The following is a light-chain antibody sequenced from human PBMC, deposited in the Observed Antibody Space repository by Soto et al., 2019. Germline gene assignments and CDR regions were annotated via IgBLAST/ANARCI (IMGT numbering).Light chain of an antibody. CDR1: QSVGSN. CDR3: QQYNNWPRT. V-gene: IGKV3-15*01. Sequence: EIVMTQSPATLSVCPGERATLSCRASQSVGSNLAWYQQNPGQAPRLVIHGASTRATGIPARFSGSGSGTEFTLTISSLQSEDFAVYYCQQYNNWPRTFGQGTKVEI. J-gene: IGKJ1*01. CDR2: GAS.